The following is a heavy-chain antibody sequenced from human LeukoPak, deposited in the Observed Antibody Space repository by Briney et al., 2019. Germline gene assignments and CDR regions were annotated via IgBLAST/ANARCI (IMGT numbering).Heavy chain of an antibody. J-gene: IGHJ6*03. CDR3: ARGISAGKIYYMDV. Sequence: PSETLSLTCTVSGGSISSYYWSWIRQPPGKGLEWIGEINHSGSTNYNPSLKSRVTISVDTSKNQFSLKLSSVTAADTAVYYCARGISAGKIYYMDVWGKGTTVTVSS. CDR1: GGSISSYY. V-gene: IGHV4-34*01. CDR2: INHSGST.